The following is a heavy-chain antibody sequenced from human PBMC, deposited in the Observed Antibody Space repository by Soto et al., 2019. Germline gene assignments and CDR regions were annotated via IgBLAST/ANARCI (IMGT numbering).Heavy chain of an antibody. V-gene: IGHV3-15*02. CDR1: GFTFNSAW. J-gene: IGHJ4*02. D-gene: IGHD3-22*01. CDR3: TTWRREKSCSSVSCYGDCAY. CDR2: IKSWTDGGRV. Sequence: EVPLVESGGALVKPGESLTLSCAASGFTFNSAWMTWVRQAPGKGLEWVGRIKSWTDGGRVDTAAPVKGRFTISRDDSKNTLYLQMNSLKSEDTAGYSCTTWRREKSCSSVSCYGDCAYWGQGSLVTVSS.